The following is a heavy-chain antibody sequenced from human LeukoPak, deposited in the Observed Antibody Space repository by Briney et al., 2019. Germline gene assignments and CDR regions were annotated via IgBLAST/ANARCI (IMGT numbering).Heavy chain of an antibody. J-gene: IGHJ4*02. CDR1: GYTFSSYW. Sequence: GGSLRLSCAASGYTFSSYWMSWVRQAPGKGLEWVANIKHDGSEKYYVESVKGRFTISRDNARNSLYVQMNSLRAEDTAIYYCARGYGDYGGQDFDYWGQGTLVTVSS. CDR2: IKHDGSEK. CDR3: ARGYGDYGGQDFDY. V-gene: IGHV3-7*04. D-gene: IGHD4-17*01.